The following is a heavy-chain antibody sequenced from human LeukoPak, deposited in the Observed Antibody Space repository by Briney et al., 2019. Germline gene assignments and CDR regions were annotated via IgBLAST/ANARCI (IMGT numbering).Heavy chain of an antibody. CDR2: ISYDGTNA. Sequence: PGGSLRLSCAAPRFTFRSYGIHCVPEAPGKGVERTSLISYDGTNAYYAESVRGRFTISRETSPNTLSLQMKTLRDQETGVYFCSKDYLTTEGGIFDCWSQGTLVTVSS. CDR3: SKDYLTTEGGIFDC. D-gene: IGHD1-1*01. J-gene: IGHJ4*02. CDR1: RFTFRSYG. V-gene: IGHV3-30*18.